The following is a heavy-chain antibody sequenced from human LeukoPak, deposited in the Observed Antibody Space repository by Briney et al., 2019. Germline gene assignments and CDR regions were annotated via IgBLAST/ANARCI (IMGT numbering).Heavy chain of an antibody. V-gene: IGHV3-33*01. Sequence: SGGSLRLSCAASGFTFSSYGMHWVRQAPGKGLEWVAVIWYDGSNKYYADSVKGRFTISRDNSKNTLYLQMNSLRAEDTAVYYCARGEDYYDSSGYPFDYWGQGTLVTVSS. J-gene: IGHJ4*02. CDR2: IWYDGSNK. CDR1: GFTFSSYG. CDR3: ARGEDYYDSSGYPFDY. D-gene: IGHD3-22*01.